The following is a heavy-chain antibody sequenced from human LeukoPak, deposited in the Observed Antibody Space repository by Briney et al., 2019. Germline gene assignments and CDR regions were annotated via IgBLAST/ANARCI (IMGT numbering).Heavy chain of an antibody. J-gene: IGHJ5*02. Sequence: SETLSLTCTVSGGSISSYYWSWIRQPPGKRLEWIGSVYHSGNTNYNPSLGSRVTMSVDTSKNQFSLKLNSVTATDTAVYYCARRISGDYGNWLDPWGQGTPVTVSS. CDR2: VYHSGNT. D-gene: IGHD4-17*01. CDR1: GGSISSYY. CDR3: ARRISGDYGNWLDP. V-gene: IGHV4-59*01.